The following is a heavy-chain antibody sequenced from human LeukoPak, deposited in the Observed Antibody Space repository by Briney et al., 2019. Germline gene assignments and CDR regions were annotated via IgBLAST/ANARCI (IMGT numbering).Heavy chain of an antibody. CDR2: IYSGGST. V-gene: IGHV3-66*01. J-gene: IGHJ4*01. Sequence: GGSLRLSCAASGFTVSSNYMSWVRQAPGKGLEWVSVIYSGGSTYYADSLKGRFTISRDNSKNTLYLQMNSLRAEDTAVYYCARDRGAYCGGDCYLGFDYWGRGTLVTVSS. CDR1: GFTVSSNY. CDR3: ARDRGAYCGGDCYLGFDY. D-gene: IGHD2-21*02.